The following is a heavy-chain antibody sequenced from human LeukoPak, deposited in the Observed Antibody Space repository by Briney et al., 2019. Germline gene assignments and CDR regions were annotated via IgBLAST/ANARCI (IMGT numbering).Heavy chain of an antibody. CDR3: ARGPPPDFDC. CDR1: GGSISDYY. Sequence: KTSETLSLTCTVSGGSISDYYWSRVRQPAGKGLEWIGRIYTTGSTDYNPSLKSRVTMSVDTSKNQFSLKLSSVTAADTAVYYCARGPPPDFDCWGQGTLVTVSS. CDR2: IYTTGST. J-gene: IGHJ4*02. V-gene: IGHV4-4*07.